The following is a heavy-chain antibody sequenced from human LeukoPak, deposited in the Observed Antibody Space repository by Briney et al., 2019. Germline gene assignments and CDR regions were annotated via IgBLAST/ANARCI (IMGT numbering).Heavy chain of an antibody. CDR2: IYTGGNT. Sequence: GESLRLSCAASGFTVSSNYVTWVRQAPGKGLEWVTAIYTGGNTYYADSVKGRFTISRDNSKNMLYLQMDSLRAEDTAVYYCARGCGGDCYVLNCWGQGTLVTVSS. CDR3: ARGCGGDCYVLNC. D-gene: IGHD2-21*02. CDR1: GFTVSSNY. V-gene: IGHV3-66*01. J-gene: IGHJ4*02.